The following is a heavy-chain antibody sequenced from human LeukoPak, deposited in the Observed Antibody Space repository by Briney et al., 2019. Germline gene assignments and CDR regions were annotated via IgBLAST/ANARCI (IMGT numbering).Heavy chain of an antibody. D-gene: IGHD4-17*01. J-gene: IGHJ4*02. CDR1: GFTFSSYD. CDR2: IGTAGDT. V-gene: IGHV3-13*01. Sequence: PGGSPRLSCAASGFTFSSYDMHWVRQATGKGLEWVSAIGTAGDTYYPGSVKGRFTISRENAKNSLYLQMNSLRAGDTAVYYCARALGDDYGDLHFDYWGQGTLVTVSS. CDR3: ARALGDDYGDLHFDY.